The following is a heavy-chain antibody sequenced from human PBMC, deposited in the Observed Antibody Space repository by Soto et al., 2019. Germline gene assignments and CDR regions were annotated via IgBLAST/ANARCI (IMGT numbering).Heavy chain of an antibody. Sequence: SVKVSCKAPGGTFSNSGISWVRQAPGQGLEWMGGIIPIIDTTNYAQKLQGRITIIADESTNTVYMELSNLRSADTGVYYCARAPILVSVSLHENYFDSWGQGXLVTVYS. CDR1: GGTFSNSG. D-gene: IGHD1-26*01. J-gene: IGHJ4*02. V-gene: IGHV1-69*13. CDR3: ARAPILVSVSLHENYFDS. CDR2: IIPIIDTT.